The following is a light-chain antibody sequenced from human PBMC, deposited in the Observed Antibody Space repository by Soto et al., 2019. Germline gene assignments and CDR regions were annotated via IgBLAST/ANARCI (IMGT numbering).Light chain of an antibody. CDR1: SSNIGAGYD. V-gene: IGLV1-40*01. J-gene: IGLJ1*01. Sequence: QLVLTQPPSVSGAPGQRVTISCTGSSSNIGAGYDVHWYQQFPGTAPKLLIYGNSNRPSGVPDRFSGSKSGAXASLAITGLQXEDEADYYCQSYDSSLSGYVFGTGTXXTVL. CDR3: QSYDSSLSGYV. CDR2: GNS.